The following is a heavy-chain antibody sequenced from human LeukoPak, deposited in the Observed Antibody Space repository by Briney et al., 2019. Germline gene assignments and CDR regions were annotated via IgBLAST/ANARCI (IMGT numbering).Heavy chain of an antibody. J-gene: IGHJ5*02. Sequence: GGSLRLSCAASGFSLSSQWMSRVRQAPGKGPEWVANIKEDGSQKSYVVSVKGRFTISRDNAKNSLYLQMNSLRAEDTAVYYCARAFSWGQGTLVTVSS. CDR1: GFSLSSQW. D-gene: IGHD3-16*01. CDR2: IKEDGSQK. V-gene: IGHV3-7*01. CDR3: ARAFS.